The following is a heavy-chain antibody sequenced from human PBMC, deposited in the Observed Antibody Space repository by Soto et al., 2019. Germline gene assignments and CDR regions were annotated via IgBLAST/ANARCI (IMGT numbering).Heavy chain of an antibody. V-gene: IGHV3-23*01. CDR2: ISGSGGST. CDR3: ARLLSYYDSSPGI. D-gene: IGHD3-22*01. CDR1: GFTFSSYA. J-gene: IGHJ3*02. Sequence: GGSLRLSCAASGFTFSSYAMSWVRQAPGKGLEWVSAISGSGGSTYYADSVKGRFTISRDNSKNTLYLQMNSLRAEDTAVYYCARLLSYYDSSPGIWGQGTMVTVSS.